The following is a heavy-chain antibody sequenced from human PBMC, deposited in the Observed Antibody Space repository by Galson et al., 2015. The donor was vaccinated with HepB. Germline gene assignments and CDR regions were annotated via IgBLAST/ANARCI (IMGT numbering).Heavy chain of an antibody. V-gene: IGHV3-11*06. D-gene: IGHD3-9*01. J-gene: IGHJ4*02. CDR2: ISSSSSYT. CDR1: GFTFGDYY. Sequence: SMRLSCAASGFTFGDYYMSWLRQAPGKGLEWVSYISSSSSYTNYADSVKGRFAISRDNAKHSLYLQMNSLRAEDTATYYCARDWGPSYDDILTGHSAALDYWGQGTLVTVSS. CDR3: ARDWGPSYDDILTGHSAALDY.